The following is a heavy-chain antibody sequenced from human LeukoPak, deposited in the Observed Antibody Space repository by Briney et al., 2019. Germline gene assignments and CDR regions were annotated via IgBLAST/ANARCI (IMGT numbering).Heavy chain of an antibody. V-gene: IGHV1-2*02. CDR1: GYNFTDYY. J-gene: IGHJ4*01. D-gene: IGHD6-13*01. CDR3: ARGGVRTAASSLGY. CDR2: INPKSGGT. Sequence: ASVKVSCKASGYNFTDYYIHWVRQAPGQGLEWMGWINPKSGGTNFAQKFRGRVTMTRDTSITTAYMELTRLKSDDTAVYYCARGGVRTAASSLGYWGQGTLVTVSS.